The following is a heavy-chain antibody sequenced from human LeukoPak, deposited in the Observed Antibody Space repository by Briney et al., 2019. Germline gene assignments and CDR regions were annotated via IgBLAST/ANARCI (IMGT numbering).Heavy chain of an antibody. D-gene: IGHD2-2*01. Sequence: GASVKVSCKASGGTFSSYAISWVRQAPGQGLEWMGGIIPIFGTANYAQKFQGRVTITADESTSTAYMELSSLRSEDTAVYYCAREGYCSSTSCWFDPWGQGTPVTVSS. CDR2: IIPIFGTA. J-gene: IGHJ5*02. CDR1: GGTFSSYA. V-gene: IGHV1-69*01. CDR3: AREGYCSSTSCWFDP.